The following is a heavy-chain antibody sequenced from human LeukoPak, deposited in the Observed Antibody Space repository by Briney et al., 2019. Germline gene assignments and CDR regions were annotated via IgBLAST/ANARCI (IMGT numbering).Heavy chain of an antibody. CDR1: GGSISSGSYY. CDR3: ARALGPHYYDSSGHFDY. J-gene: IGHJ4*02. CDR2: IYTSGST. V-gene: IGHV4-61*02. Sequence: SQTLSLTCTVSGGSISSGSYYWSWIRQPAGKGLEWIGRIYTSGSTNYNPSLKSRVTISVDTSKNQFSLKLSSVTAADTAVYYCARALGPHYYDSSGHFDYWGQGTLVTVSS. D-gene: IGHD3-22*01.